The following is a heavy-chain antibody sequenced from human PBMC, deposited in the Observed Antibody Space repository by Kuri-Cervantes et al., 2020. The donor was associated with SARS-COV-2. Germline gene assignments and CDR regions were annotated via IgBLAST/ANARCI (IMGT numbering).Heavy chain of an antibody. Sequence: ASVKVSCKASGYTFTGYYMHWVRQAPGQGLEWMGWINPNSGGTNYAQKFQGRVTMTRDTPISTAYMELSRPRSDDTAVYYCAREWCGGDCYSYYYYYYMDVWGKGTTVTVSS. CDR1: GYTFTGYY. J-gene: IGHJ6*03. CDR3: AREWCGGDCYSYYYYYYMDV. D-gene: IGHD2-21*01. V-gene: IGHV1-2*02. CDR2: INPNSGGT.